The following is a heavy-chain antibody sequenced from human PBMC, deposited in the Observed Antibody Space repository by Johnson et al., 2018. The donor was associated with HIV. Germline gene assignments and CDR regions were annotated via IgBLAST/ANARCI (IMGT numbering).Heavy chain of an antibody. CDR3: AKVWTTVVTYDAFDI. D-gene: IGHD4-23*01. Sequence: EVQLVESGGGVVQPGRSLRLSCAASGFTVSSNYMSWVRQAPGKGLEWVSVIYSGGSTYYADSVKGRFTISRDNSKNTLYLQMNSLRAEDTAVYYCAKVWTTVVTYDAFDIWGQGTMVTVSS. V-gene: IGHV3-66*01. J-gene: IGHJ3*02. CDR2: IYSGGST. CDR1: GFTVSSNY.